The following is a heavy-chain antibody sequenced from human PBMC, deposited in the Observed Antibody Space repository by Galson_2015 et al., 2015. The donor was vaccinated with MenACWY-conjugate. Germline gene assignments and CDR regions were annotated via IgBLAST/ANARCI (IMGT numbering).Heavy chain of an antibody. J-gene: IGHJ4*02. CDR3: ARERDPGYFDY. CDR2: ISYDGSNK. CDR1: GFTFSSYA. Sequence: SLRLSCAASGFTFSSYAMHWVRQAPGKGLEWVAVISYDGSNKYYADSVKGRFTISRDNSKNTLYPQMNSLRAEDTAVYYCARERDPGYFDYWGQGTLVTVSS. V-gene: IGHV3-30*04.